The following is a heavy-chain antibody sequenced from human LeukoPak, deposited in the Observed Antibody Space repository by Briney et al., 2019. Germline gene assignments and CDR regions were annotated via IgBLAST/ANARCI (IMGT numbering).Heavy chain of an antibody. J-gene: IGHJ4*02. CDR2: IIPILGIA. Sequence: SVKVSCKASGGTFSSYAISWVRQAPGQGLEWMGRIIPILGIANYAQKFQGRVTITAVKSTSTAYMELSSLRSEDTAVYYCARDQGDGYNFIDYWGQGTLVTVSS. D-gene: IGHD5-24*01. CDR1: GGTFSSYA. V-gene: IGHV1-69*04. CDR3: ARDQGDGYNFIDY.